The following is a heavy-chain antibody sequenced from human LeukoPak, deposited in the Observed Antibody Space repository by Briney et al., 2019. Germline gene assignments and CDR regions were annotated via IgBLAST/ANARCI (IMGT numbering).Heavy chain of an antibody. Sequence: GGSLRLSCAASGFTFSSYAMHWVRQAPGKGLEWVAVISYDGSNKYYADSVKGRFTISRDNSKNTLYLQMNSLRAEDTAVYYCARDRVDTAMVTWSGYFDYWGQGTLVTVPS. J-gene: IGHJ4*02. CDR2: ISYDGSNK. V-gene: IGHV3-30-3*01. D-gene: IGHD5-18*01. CDR3: ARDRVDTAMVTWSGYFDY. CDR1: GFTFSSYA.